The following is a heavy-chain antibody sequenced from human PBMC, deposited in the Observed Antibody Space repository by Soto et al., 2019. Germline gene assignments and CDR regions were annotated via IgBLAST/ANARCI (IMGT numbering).Heavy chain of an antibody. CDR2: MSGSGDST. CDR3: ARRSSGWFFDC. CDR1: GFTFSSYA. D-gene: IGHD6-19*01. Sequence: PGGSLRLSCAASGFTFSSYAMSWVRQAPGKGLEWVSVMSGSGDSTYYADSVKGRFTISRDNSKSTLYLQMNSLRAEDTAVYYCARRSSGWFFDCWGQGTLVTVSS. V-gene: IGHV3-23*01. J-gene: IGHJ4*02.